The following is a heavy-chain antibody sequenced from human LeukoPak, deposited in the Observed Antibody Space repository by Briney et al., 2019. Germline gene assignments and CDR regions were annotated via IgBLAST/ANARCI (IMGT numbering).Heavy chain of an antibody. CDR3: ARAMVRGVRYYYYGMDV. Sequence: PGGSLRLSSAASGFTVSSNYMSWVRQAPGKGLEWVSVIYSGGSTYYADSVKGRFTISRHNSKNTLYLQMNSLRAEDTAVYYCARAMVRGVRYYYYGMDVWGQGTTVTVSS. D-gene: IGHD3-10*01. CDR2: IYSGGST. CDR1: GFTVSSNY. V-gene: IGHV3-53*04. J-gene: IGHJ6*02.